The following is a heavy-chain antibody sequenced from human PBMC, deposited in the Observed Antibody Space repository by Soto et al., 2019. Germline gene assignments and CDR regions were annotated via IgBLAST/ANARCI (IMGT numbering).Heavy chain of an antibody. CDR1: GGSISSYY. D-gene: IGHD3-22*01. V-gene: IGHV4-59*01. CDR2: IYYSGST. Sequence: AETLSLTCTVSGGSISSYYLSWIRQPPGKGLEWIGYIYYSGSTNYNPSLKSRVTISVDTSKNQFSLKLSSVTAADTAVYYCARAGYYYDSSGYYDWGQGTLVTVSS. J-gene: IGHJ4*02. CDR3: ARAGYYYDSSGYYD.